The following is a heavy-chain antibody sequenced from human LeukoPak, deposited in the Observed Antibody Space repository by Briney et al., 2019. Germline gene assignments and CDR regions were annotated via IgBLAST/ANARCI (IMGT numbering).Heavy chain of an antibody. V-gene: IGHV4-4*02. CDR1: GGSIGSRNW. CDR3: ARHGRAAAGGGRRYFDY. CDR2: IYQSGSS. Sequence: SETLSFTCAVSGGSIGSRNWWSWVRQPPGKGLQWIGEIYQSGSSIYNPSLRSRVTMSVDKSKDQLSLKLSSVTAADTAAYYCARHGRAAAGGGRRYFDYWGQGTLVTVSS. J-gene: IGHJ4*02. D-gene: IGHD6-13*01.